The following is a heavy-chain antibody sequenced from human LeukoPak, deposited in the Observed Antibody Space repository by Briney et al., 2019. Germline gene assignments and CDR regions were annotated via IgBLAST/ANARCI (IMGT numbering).Heavy chain of an antibody. CDR2: IIQDGSEK. D-gene: IGHD1-14*01. CDR1: GFTFSSYW. CDR3: AGEASRGTGPFYYYMAV. J-gene: IGHJ6*03. V-gene: IGHV3-7*01. Sequence: GGSLRLSCAASGFTFSSYWMSWVRRAPGKGLEWVANIIQDGSEKYYLDSVKGRFTISRDNAKDSLYLQMNSLRVEDTAVYYCAGEASRGTGPFYYYMAVWGRGTTVTVS.